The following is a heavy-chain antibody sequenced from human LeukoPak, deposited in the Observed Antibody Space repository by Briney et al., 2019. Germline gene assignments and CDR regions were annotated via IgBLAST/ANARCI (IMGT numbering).Heavy chain of an antibody. V-gene: IGHV4-39*01. Sequence: PSETLSRTCTVSGDSISSTTYWWGWIRQSPGKSLEWIGSMSYIGLTSYNPSIKSRATISVDTSKNQFSLMLSSVTAADTAMYYCTRLPLDYSLDHWGQGTPVSVSS. D-gene: IGHD4-11*01. J-gene: IGHJ4*02. CDR1: GDSISSTTYW. CDR2: MSYIGLT. CDR3: TRLPLDYSLDH.